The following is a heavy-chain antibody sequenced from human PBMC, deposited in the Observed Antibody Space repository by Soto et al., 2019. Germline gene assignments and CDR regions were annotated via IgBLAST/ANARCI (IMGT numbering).Heavy chain of an antibody. J-gene: IGHJ4*02. CDR1: GFTFSSYA. D-gene: IGHD3-22*01. CDR2: ISGSGGST. V-gene: IGHV3-23*01. CDR3: AKIPSHYDSSGYDD. Sequence: PGGSLRLSCAASGFTFSSYAMSWVRQAPGKGLEWVSAISGSGGSTYYADSVKGRFTISRDNSKNTLYLQMNSLRAEDTAVYYCAKIPSHYDSSGYDDWGQGTLVTVPS.